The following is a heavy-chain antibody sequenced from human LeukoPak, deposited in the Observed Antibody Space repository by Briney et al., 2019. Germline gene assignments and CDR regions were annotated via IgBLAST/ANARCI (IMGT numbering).Heavy chain of an antibody. D-gene: IGHD3-22*01. V-gene: IGHV4-34*01. CDR1: GGSFSGYY. Sequence: SETLSLTCAVYGGSFSGYYWSWIRQPPGKGLEWIGEINHSGSTSYNPSLKSRVTISVDTSKNQFSLKLSSVTAADTAVYYCARHVSGSRGPGAFDIWGQGTMVTVSS. CDR2: INHSGST. J-gene: IGHJ3*02. CDR3: ARHVSGSRGPGAFDI.